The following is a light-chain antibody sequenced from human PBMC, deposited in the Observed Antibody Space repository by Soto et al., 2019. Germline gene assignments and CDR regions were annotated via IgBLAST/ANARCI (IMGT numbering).Light chain of an antibody. Sequence: EIVLTQSPGTLSLSPGERATLSCRASQNIGISYFAWYQQKPGQAPRLLIHGASTRATGIPDRFSGSGSGTDFILTISRLEPEDFAVYYCQQYNNWPWTFGQGTKVEIK. CDR1: QNIGISY. V-gene: IGKV3-20*01. J-gene: IGKJ1*01. CDR3: QQYNNWPWT. CDR2: GAS.